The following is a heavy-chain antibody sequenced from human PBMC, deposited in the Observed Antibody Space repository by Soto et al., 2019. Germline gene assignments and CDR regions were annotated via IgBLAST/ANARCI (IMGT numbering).Heavy chain of an antibody. J-gene: IGHJ4*02. CDR1: GGSVSSPDFY. CDR3: ARVASAVHFDY. Sequence: SETLSLTCTVSGGSVSSPDFYWSWIRQPPGKGLEWIGFVYFSGSTNYNHSLQSRVTISVDTSKNQFSLRLTSVTAADTALYYCARVASAVHFDYWGQGTLVTVSS. V-gene: IGHV4-61*08. D-gene: IGHD6-19*01. CDR2: VYFSGST.